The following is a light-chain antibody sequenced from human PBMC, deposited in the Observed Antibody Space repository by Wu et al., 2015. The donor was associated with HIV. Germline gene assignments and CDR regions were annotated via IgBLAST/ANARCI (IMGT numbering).Light chain of an antibody. V-gene: IGKV3-20*01. CDR3: QHYGALPPYT. J-gene: IGKJ2*01. CDR1: QSVSSSY. Sequence: EIVLTQSPGTLSLSPGERATLSCRASQSVSSSYLAWYQQKPGQAPRLLIYGASSRATGIPDRISGSGSGTDFTLTINRLEPEDFAVYYCQHYGALPPYTFGQGTKLEIK. CDR2: GAS.